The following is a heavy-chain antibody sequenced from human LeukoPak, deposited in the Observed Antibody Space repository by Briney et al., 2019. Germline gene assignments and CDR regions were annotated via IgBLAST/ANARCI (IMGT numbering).Heavy chain of an antibody. CDR2: ISYDGSNK. D-gene: IGHD3-3*01. CDR3: TRDEYYDFWSGSWGY. V-gene: IGHV3-30*09. Sequence: GGSLRLSCAASGLTFSSYAMPWVRQAPGKGLEWVALISYDGSNKYYADSVKGRFAISRDNSKNTLYLQMNSLRAEDTAMYYCTRDEYYDFWSGSWGYWGQGTLVTVSS. CDR1: GLTFSSYA. J-gene: IGHJ4*02.